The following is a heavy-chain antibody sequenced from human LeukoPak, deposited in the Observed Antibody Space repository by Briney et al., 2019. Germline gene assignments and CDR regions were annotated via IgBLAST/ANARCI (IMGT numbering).Heavy chain of an antibody. Sequence: SETLSLTCTVSGGSITSSYWSWIRQPPGKGLEWIGYVYYSGSTNYNPSLKSRVTISVDTSKNQFSLKLSSVTAADTAVYYCARGVAAPGTGGLSWFDPWGQGTLVTVSS. CDR2: VYYSGST. CDR3: ARGVAAPGTGGLSWFDP. J-gene: IGHJ5*02. V-gene: IGHV4-59*01. D-gene: IGHD6-13*01. CDR1: GGSITSSY.